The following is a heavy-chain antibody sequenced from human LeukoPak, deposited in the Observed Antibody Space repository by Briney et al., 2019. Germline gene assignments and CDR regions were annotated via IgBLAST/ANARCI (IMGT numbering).Heavy chain of an antibody. D-gene: IGHD2-15*01. CDR3: ARRGSGSGGDFAY. Sequence: PSETLSLTCTVSGGSISASSYYWGWIRQPPGKGLEWIATIYYSGTTYYNPSLKSRVTISVDTSKNQFSLNLSSVTAADTAVYYWARRGSGSGGDFAYGGQETLVTVSS. CDR2: IYYSGTT. CDR1: GGSISASSYY. J-gene: IGHJ4*02. V-gene: IGHV4-39*01.